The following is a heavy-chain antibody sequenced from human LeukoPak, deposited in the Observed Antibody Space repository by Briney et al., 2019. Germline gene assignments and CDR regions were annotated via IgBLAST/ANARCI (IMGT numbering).Heavy chain of an antibody. V-gene: IGHV3-53*05. D-gene: IGHD6-19*01. J-gene: IGHJ3*02. CDR1: GFTVSSNS. CDR2: IYSGGNT. CDR3: ASLFLCYGCSSSSDSFNI. Sequence: GGSLRLSCTVSGFTVSSNSMSWVRQAPGKGVEWVSFIYSGGNTHYSDSVKGRFTISRDNSKNTLYLQMNSLRAEDTAVYFCASLFLCYGCSSSSDSFNIWGQGTMVTVSS.